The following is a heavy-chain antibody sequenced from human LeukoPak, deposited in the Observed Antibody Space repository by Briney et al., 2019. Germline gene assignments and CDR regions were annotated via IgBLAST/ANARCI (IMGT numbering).Heavy chain of an antibody. CDR3: ATGLILLRCLDY. Sequence: GASVKVSCKVSGYTLTELSMHWVRQAPGKGLEWMGGYDPEDGVTIYAQKFQGRVTMTEDTSTDTAYMELSSLRSEDTAVYYCATGLILLRCLDYWGQGTLVTVSS. V-gene: IGHV1-24*01. J-gene: IGHJ4*02. CDR2: YDPEDGVT. CDR1: GYTLTELS. D-gene: IGHD4-17*01.